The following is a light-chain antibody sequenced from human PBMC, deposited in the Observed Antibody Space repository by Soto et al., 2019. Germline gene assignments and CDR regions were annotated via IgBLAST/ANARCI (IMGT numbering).Light chain of an antibody. Sequence: DIQLTQSPSFLSASVGDRDTITCRASKGVNNYFAWYQQKPGKAPKLLIYAASTLQSGVPSRFSGSGSGTEFTLTISSLQPEDFATYYCQQLDGYPATFGQGTRLEIK. J-gene: IGKJ5*01. CDR1: KGVNNY. CDR3: QQLDGYPAT. V-gene: IGKV1-9*01. CDR2: AAS.